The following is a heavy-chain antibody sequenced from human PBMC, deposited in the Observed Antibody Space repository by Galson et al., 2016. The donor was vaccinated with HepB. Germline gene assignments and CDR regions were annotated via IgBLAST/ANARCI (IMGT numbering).Heavy chain of an antibody. D-gene: IGHD1-26*01. CDR2: SQHSGNT. V-gene: IGHV4-61*01. CDR1: GGSVSSDNYY. CDR3: ARDQNGSYMAY. J-gene: IGHJ4*02. Sequence: TLSLTCTVSGGSVSSDNYYWTWIRQPPGKGLEWIGFSQHSGNTNCNPSLKSRVTISVDTSKNQFSLKMTSVTAADTAVYCCARDQNGSYMAYWGLGTLVTVSS.